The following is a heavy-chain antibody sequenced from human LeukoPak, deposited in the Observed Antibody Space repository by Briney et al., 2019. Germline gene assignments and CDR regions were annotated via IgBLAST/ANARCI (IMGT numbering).Heavy chain of an antibody. D-gene: IGHD3-22*01. CDR2: ISGSGGST. J-gene: IGHJ3*02. Sequence: GGSLRLSCAASGFTFSSYAMSWVRQAPGKGLEWVSAISGSGGSTYYADSVKGRFTISRDNSKNTLYLQMNSLRAEDTAVYYCARAPYDSSGYYLGAFDIWGQGTMVTVSS. CDR1: GFTFSSYA. CDR3: ARAPYDSSGYYLGAFDI. V-gene: IGHV3-23*01.